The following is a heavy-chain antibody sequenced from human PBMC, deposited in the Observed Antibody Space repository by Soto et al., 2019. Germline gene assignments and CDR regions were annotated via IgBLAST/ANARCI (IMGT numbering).Heavy chain of an antibody. D-gene: IGHD5-12*01. V-gene: IGHV4-34*01. Sequence: QVQLQQWGAGLLKPSETLSLTCAVYGGSFSGYYWSWIRQPPGKGLEWIGEINHSGSTNYNPSLKSQVTISVATSKNQFSLKLSSVPAADTAVYYCARDGYNPVSSYYYYTMDVWGQGTTVTVS. CDR2: INHSGST. CDR1: GGSFSGYY. J-gene: IGHJ6*02. CDR3: ARDGYNPVSSYYYYTMDV.